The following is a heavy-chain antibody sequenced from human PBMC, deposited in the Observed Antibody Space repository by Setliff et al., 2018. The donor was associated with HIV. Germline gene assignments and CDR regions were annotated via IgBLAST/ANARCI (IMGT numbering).Heavy chain of an antibody. D-gene: IGHD2-15*01. CDR3: ARARRAGSGPKYFQH. CDR1: GGSFSSYY. CDR2: INHSGST. J-gene: IGHJ1*01. V-gene: IGHV4-34*01. Sequence: SETLSLTCSVSGGSFSSYYWSWIRQPPGKGLEWIAEINHSGSTNYNPSLKSRVSTSVDTSKNQFSLKLSSVTAADTAVYYCARARRAGSGPKYFQHWGQGTLVTVSS.